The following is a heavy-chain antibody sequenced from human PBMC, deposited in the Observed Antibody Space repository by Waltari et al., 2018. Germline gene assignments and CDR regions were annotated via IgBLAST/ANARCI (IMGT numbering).Heavy chain of an antibody. CDR2: INSDGSKT. D-gene: IGHD7-27*01. V-gene: IGHV3-74*01. Sequence: EEQLVESGGGLVQPGGSLRLSCEASGFVFRTSCMHWSRQSPGKGLVWVSRINSDGSKTNYADAVKGRFTLSRDNVRNTLFLQMNSLGAEDTAIYYCVRDEIGEMGTISDAFALWGQGTMVTVS. CDR1: GFVFRTSC. CDR3: VRDEIGEMGTISDAFAL. J-gene: IGHJ3*01.